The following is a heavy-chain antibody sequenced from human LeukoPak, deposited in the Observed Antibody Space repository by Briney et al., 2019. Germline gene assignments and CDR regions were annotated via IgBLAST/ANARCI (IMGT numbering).Heavy chain of an antibody. CDR2: INPNSGGT. D-gene: IGHD3-22*01. J-gene: IGHJ4*02. Sequence: ASVKVPCKASGYTFTSYGISWVRQAPGQGLEWMGWINPNSGGTNYAQKFQGRVTMTRDTFISTAYMELSRLRSDDTAVYYCARVGTYYYDSSPPYFDYWGQGTLVTVSS. V-gene: IGHV1-2*02. CDR3: ARVGTYYYDSSPPYFDY. CDR1: GYTFTSYG.